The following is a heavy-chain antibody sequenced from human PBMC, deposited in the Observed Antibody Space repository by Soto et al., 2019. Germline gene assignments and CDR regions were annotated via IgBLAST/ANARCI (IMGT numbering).Heavy chain of an antibody. V-gene: IGHV1-18*01. CDR1: GYNFISYG. Sequence: ASVKVSCKASGYNFISYGISWVRQAPGQGLEWMGWISAYNGNTNYAQKFQGRVTMATDTSTSTAYMELRSLRSDDTAVYCCARDVGPEYWGQGTLVTVSS. CDR3: ARDVGPEY. CDR2: ISAYNGNT. D-gene: IGHD2-15*01. J-gene: IGHJ4*02.